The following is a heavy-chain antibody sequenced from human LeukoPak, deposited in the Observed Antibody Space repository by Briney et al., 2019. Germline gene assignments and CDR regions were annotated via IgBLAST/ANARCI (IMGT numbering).Heavy chain of an antibody. D-gene: IGHD6-13*01. J-gene: IGHJ3*01. CDR1: GFTFSSYE. V-gene: IGHV3-21*01. CDR3: ASSIAAASWNF. CDR2: ISSSSSYI. Sequence: GGSLRLSCAASGFTFSSYEMNWVRQAPGKGLEWVSSISSSSSYIYYADSVKGRFTISRDNAKNSLYLQMNSLRAEDTAVYYCASSIAAASWNFWGQGTMVTVSS.